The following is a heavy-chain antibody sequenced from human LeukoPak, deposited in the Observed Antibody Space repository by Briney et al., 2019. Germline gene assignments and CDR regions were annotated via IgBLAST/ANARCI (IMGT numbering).Heavy chain of an antibody. CDR3: ARSSSGYYPGY. J-gene: IGHJ4*02. D-gene: IGHD3-22*01. CDR1: GFTFSIYT. V-gene: IGHV3-21*01. CDR2: ISSSSSYI. Sequence: GGSLRLSCAASGFTFSIYTMSWVRQAPGKGLEWVSSISSSSSYIYYADSVKGRFTISRDNAKNSLYLQMNSLRAEDTAVYYCARSSSGYYPGYWGQGTLVTVSS.